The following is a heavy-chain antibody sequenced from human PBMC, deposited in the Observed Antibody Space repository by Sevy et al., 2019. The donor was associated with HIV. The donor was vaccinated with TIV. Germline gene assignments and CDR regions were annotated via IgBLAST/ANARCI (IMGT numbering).Heavy chain of an antibody. D-gene: IGHD3-9*01. J-gene: IGHJ4*02. CDR1: GFTFSNYN. CDR3: ARGVGRNWFFNY. V-gene: IGHV3-21*01. CDR2: ITSGTSYM. Sequence: GGSLRLSRAASGFTFSNYNMHWVRQAPGKGLEWISSITSGTSYMDYADSVKGRFTISTNSAKNSLYLQMNSLRVEDTAVYYCARGVGRNWFFNYWGQGALVTVSS.